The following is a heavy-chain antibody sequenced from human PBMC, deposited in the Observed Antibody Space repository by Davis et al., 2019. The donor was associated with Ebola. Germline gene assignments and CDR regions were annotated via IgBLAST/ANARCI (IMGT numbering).Heavy chain of an antibody. CDR1: GGSISNYY. V-gene: IGHV4-59*08. D-gene: IGHD5-24*01. CDR2: MHYLGST. Sequence: MPSETLSLTCTVSGGSISNYYWSWIRQHPGKGLEWIGYMHYLGSTNYKPSLKSRVTISVDTSKNQFSLKLSSVTAADTAIYYCARGEMTTIRTYYFDYWGQGILVTVSS. CDR3: ARGEMTTIRTYYFDY. J-gene: IGHJ4*02.